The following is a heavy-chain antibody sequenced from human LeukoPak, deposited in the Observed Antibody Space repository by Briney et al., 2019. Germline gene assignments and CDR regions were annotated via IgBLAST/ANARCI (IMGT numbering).Heavy chain of an antibody. D-gene: IGHD6-19*01. CDR1: GYIFTDYY. J-gene: IGHJ4*02. CDR3: ARGGSGWYNFFDY. V-gene: IGHV1/OR15-1*01. Sequence: ASVKVSCKASGYIFTDYYMHWVRQAPGQELGWMGRINPNSGGTNYAQKFQGRVTMTRDTSISTAYTELSSLRSEDTATYYCARGGSGWYNFFDYWGQGTLVTVSS. CDR2: INPNSGGT.